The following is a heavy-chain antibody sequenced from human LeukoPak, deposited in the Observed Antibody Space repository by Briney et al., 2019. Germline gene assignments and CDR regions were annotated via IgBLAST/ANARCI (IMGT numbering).Heavy chain of an antibody. V-gene: IGHV3-20*04. D-gene: IGHD5-18*01. CDR1: GFTFDDYG. J-gene: IGHJ4*02. CDR3: ESFSAIARAAAY. CDR2: INWNGGYT. Sequence: GGSLRLSCAASGFTFDDYGMSWVRQAPGKGLEWVSGINWNGGYTGYADSVKGRFKISRENAKNSLYLQMNSLRAEDTALYYCESFSAIARAAAYWGQGTLVTVSS.